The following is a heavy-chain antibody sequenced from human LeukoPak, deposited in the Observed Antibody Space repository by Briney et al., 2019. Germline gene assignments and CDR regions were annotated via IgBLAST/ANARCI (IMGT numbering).Heavy chain of an antibody. CDR1: GYTFTSYG. CDR3: ARANSRITMVRGPIGFDP. V-gene: IGHV1-18*01. J-gene: IGHJ5*02. Sequence: GASVKVSCKASGYTFTSYGISWVRQAPGQGLEWMGWISAYNGNTNYAQKLQGRVTMTTDTSTSTAYMELRSLRSDDTAVYYCARANSRITMVRGPIGFDPWGQGTLVTVSS. D-gene: IGHD3-10*01. CDR2: ISAYNGNT.